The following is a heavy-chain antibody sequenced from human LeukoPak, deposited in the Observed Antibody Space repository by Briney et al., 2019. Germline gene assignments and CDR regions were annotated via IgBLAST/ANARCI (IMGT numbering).Heavy chain of an antibody. CDR2: TISNNNYK. D-gene: IGHD3-3*01. Sequence: GGSLRLSCAASGFTFSNYNMNWVRQAPGKGLEWDSSTISNNNYKYYADSVKGRFTISRDNAKNSLYLQMDSLRAEDTAVYYCARALGDDFWSGYSDSWGQGTLVTVSS. CDR3: ARALGDDFWSGYSDS. J-gene: IGHJ4*02. CDR1: GFTFSNYN. V-gene: IGHV3-21*01.